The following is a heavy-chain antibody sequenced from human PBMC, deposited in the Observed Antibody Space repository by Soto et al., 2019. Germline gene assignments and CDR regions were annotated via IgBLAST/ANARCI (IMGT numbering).Heavy chain of an antibody. CDR3: ARLGGYCSGTNCYGYYGMDV. D-gene: IGHD2-2*01. V-gene: IGHV1-69*13. CDR2: IIPIFGTT. Sequence: GASVKVSCKASGGTFSSYGISWVRQAPGQGLEWVGGIIPIFGTTKNAQRFQDRVTITADDSTGTAYMALNSLTFEDTAVYYCARLGGYCSGTNCYGYYGMDVWGQGTTVTVSS. J-gene: IGHJ6*02. CDR1: GGTFSSYG.